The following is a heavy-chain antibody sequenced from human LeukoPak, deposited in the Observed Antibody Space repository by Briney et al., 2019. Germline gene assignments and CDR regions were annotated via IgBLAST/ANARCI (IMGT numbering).Heavy chain of an antibody. D-gene: IGHD1-26*01. CDR1: GFTFSSYE. J-gene: IGHJ3*02. CDR2: ISGSGSTI. CDR3: AREGPGSSHAFDI. Sequence: QPGGSLRLSCAASGFTFSSYEMNWVRQAPGKGLEWVSYISGSGSTIYYAGSVKGRFTISRDNAKNSLYLQMNSLRAEDTAVYYCAREGPGSSHAFDIWGQGTMVTVSS. V-gene: IGHV3-48*03.